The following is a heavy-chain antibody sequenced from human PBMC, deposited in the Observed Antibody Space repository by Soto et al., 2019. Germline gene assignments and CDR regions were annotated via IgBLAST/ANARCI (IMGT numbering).Heavy chain of an antibody. CDR3: ARGRTVREHAAFDL. CDR1: GFTFSSYS. D-gene: IGHD2-15*01. CDR2: MSYDGNSK. J-gene: IGHJ4*02. V-gene: IGHV3-30-3*01. Sequence: QVQLVESGGGVVQPGRSLRLSCAASGFTFSSYSMHWVRQAPGKGLEWVAAMSYDGNSKYFAESVKGRFTISRDNSKNTLSLQMNSLGAEDSAVYYCARGRTVREHAAFDLWGQGPLVTVSS.